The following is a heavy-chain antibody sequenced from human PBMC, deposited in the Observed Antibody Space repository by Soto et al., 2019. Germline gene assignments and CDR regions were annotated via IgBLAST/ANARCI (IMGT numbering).Heavy chain of an antibody. J-gene: IGHJ4*02. CDR3: AKDAISGNQVWDYFDY. CDR1: GFTFSNYA. CDR2: FGVGGDYI. V-gene: IGHV3-23*01. D-gene: IGHD7-27*01. Sequence: PGGSLRLSCAASGFTFSNYAMNWVRQAPGKGLEWVSGFGVGGDYIYYADSVKGRFTISRDNSKNTLYLQMNSLRAEDTAVYYCAKDAISGNQVWDYFDYWGQGTPVTV.